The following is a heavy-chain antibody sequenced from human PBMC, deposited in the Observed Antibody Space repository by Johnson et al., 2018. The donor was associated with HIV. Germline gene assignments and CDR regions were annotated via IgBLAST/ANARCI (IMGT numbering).Heavy chain of an antibody. CDR1: GFTFSSYA. J-gene: IGHJ3*01. Sequence: VLLLESGGGLVQPGGSLRLSCAVSGFTFSSYAMSWVRQAPGKGLEWVSAISCSGGSTYSADSVKGRFTISRDNSKNTLYLQMNRLRAEDTAVYFCARGCRDGYTCDAFDVWGQGTRVTVSS. D-gene: IGHD5-24*01. CDR3: ARGCRDGYTCDAFDV. CDR2: ISCSGGST. V-gene: IGHV3-23*01.